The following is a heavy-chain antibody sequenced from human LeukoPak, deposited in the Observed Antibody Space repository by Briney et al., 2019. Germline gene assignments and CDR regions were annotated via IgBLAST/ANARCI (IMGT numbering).Heavy chain of an antibody. J-gene: IGHJ6*03. CDR3: AKNLRAAPNSYYYYMEV. Sequence: SETLSLTCTVSGGSMSSGGHYWSWIRQFPGKGLEWIGYIYYSGSTYCNPSLKSRVTISGDTSKNQMSLKLTSVTAADTAAYYCAKNLRAAPNSYYYYMEVWGKGTAVTVSS. CDR1: GGSMSSGGHY. CDR2: IYYSGST. V-gene: IGHV4-31*03. D-gene: IGHD2-15*01.